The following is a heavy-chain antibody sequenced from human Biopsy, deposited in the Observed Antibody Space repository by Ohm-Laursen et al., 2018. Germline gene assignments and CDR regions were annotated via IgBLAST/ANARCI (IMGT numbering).Heavy chain of an antibody. D-gene: IGHD6-19*01. CDR3: ASHDSSGWWFFDN. J-gene: IGHJ4*02. CDR2: ILFSGDT. Sequence: SDTLSLTCPVTDKSINKYYWSWLRQPAGKGLEYIGRILFSGDTNPDYNPSLKSRVTMSVDTSKNQFSLRLSSVTAADTAVYYCASHDSSGWWFFDNWGQGTLVTVS. CDR1: DKSINKYY. V-gene: IGHV4-4*07.